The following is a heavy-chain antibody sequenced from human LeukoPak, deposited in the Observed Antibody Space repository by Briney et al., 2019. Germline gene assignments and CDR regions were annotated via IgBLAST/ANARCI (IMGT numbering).Heavy chain of an antibody. J-gene: IGHJ4*02. Sequence: PSETLSLTCTVSGGSISSYYWSWIRQPPGKGLEWIGYIYYSGSTNYNPSLKSRVTISVDTSKNQFSLKLSSVTAADTAVYYCARTTPADYDILTGYYMGYFDYWGQGTLVTVSS. CDR2: IYYSGST. CDR3: ARTTPADYDILTGYYMGYFDY. D-gene: IGHD3-9*01. CDR1: GGSISSYY. V-gene: IGHV4-59*01.